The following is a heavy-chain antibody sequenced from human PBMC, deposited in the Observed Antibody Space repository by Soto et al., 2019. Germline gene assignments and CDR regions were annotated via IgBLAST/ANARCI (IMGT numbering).Heavy chain of an antibody. Sequence: EVQLLDSGGGLVQPGGSLRLSCAASGFIFSNYAMSWVRQAPGKGLEWVSTISGNGGSTYYADSVKGRFTISRDNSKNKLFPDINSLSAEATAVYYCAKEHLALFCFDYWGQGTLVAVSS. CDR3: AKEHLALFCFDY. CDR1: GFIFSNYA. J-gene: IGHJ4*02. D-gene: IGHD3-3*01. V-gene: IGHV3-23*01. CDR2: ISGNGGST.